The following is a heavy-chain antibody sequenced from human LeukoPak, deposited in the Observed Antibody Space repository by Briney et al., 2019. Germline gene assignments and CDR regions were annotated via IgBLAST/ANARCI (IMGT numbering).Heavy chain of an antibody. V-gene: IGHV3-48*03. J-gene: IGHJ5*02. CDR2: ISSSGSTI. CDR1: GFTFSSYA. Sequence: GGSLRLSCAASGFTFSSYAMNWVRQAPGKGLEWVSYISSSGSTIYYADSVKGRFTISRDNAKNSLYLQMNSLRAEDTAVYYCARDLGGNWFDPWGQGTLVTVSS. CDR3: ARDLGGNWFDP.